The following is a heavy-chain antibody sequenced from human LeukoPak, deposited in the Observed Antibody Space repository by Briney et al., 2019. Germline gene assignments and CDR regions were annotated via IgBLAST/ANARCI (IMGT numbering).Heavy chain of an antibody. CDR2: ISSDGDST. V-gene: IGHV3-23*01. D-gene: IGHD6-13*01. CDR1: GFSFSTYA. Sequence: PGGSLRLSCAASGFSFSTYAMGWVRQAPGEGLEWVAGISSDGDSTSFADSVNGRFTISRDNSKNTLSLHMTSLRAEDTALYFCAKVAPLGTSWYAFNYWGQGTLVTVSS. J-gene: IGHJ4*02. CDR3: AKVAPLGTSWYAFNY.